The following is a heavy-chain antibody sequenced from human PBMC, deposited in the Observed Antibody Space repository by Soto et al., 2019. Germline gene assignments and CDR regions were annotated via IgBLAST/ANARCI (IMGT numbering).Heavy chain of an antibody. CDR1: GFSFSNYA. Sequence: PGGSLRLSCEASGFSFSNYAMSWVRQAPGKGLEWVSSISSSSSYIYYADSVKGRFTISRDNAKNSLYLQMNSLRAEDTAVYYCAREVWDTAERHFDYWGQGTLVTVSS. J-gene: IGHJ4*02. V-gene: IGHV3-21*01. CDR2: ISSSSSYI. CDR3: AREVWDTAERHFDY. D-gene: IGHD5-18*01.